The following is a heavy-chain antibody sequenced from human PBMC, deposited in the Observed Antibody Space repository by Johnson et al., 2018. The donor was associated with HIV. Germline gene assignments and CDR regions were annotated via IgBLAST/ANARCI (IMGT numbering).Heavy chain of an antibody. CDR3: ARGVDGAFDI. CDR1: GFTVSSNY. Sequence: QVQLVESGGGLVQPGGSLRLSCAASGFTVSSNYMSWVRQAPGKGLEWVAVISYDGSNKYYADSVKGRFTISRDNSKNTLYLQMISLRAEDTAVYYCARGVDGAFDIWGQGTMVTVSS. J-gene: IGHJ3*02. CDR2: ISYDGSNK. V-gene: IGHV3-30-3*01. D-gene: IGHD3-10*01.